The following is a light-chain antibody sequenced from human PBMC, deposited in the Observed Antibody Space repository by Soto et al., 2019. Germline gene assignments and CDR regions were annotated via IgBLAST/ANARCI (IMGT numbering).Light chain of an antibody. Sequence: DIQMTQSPSTMSASVGDRVTITCRASQSIDSWLAWYQQKPGKAPKFLMYKASNLESGVPSRFSGSGSETDFTFTISRLQPEDIATYYCQQYENLPTFGQGTRLEN. V-gene: IGKV1-5*03. CDR2: KAS. CDR3: QQYENLPT. J-gene: IGKJ5*01. CDR1: QSIDSW.